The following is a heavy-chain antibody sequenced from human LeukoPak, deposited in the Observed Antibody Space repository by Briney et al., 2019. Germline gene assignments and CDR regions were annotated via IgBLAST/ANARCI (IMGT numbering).Heavy chain of an antibody. J-gene: IGHJ4*02. V-gene: IGHV5-51*01. CDR1: GYSFTSYW. Sequence: GESLKISCKGSGYSFTSYWIGWVRQMPGKGLEWLGIIYPSDSDTRYSPSFQGQVTISADKSISTAYLQWGSLKASDTAMYYCARQTGDYAGNLEYWGQGTLVTVSS. CDR3: ARQTGDYAGNLEY. CDR2: IYPSDSDT. D-gene: IGHD4-23*01.